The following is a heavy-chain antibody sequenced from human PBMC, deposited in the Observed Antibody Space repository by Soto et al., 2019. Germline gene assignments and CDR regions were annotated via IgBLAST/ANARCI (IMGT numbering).Heavy chain of an antibody. Sequence: SETLSLTCTVSGASIRNYYWTWIRQSGGKGLEWVGRIFGSGATNYNPSLSSRTTMSVDAAKNLLTLNVSSVTAADTAVYYCARIPPLGPSDSWGLGILVTVSS. CDR1: GASIRNYY. V-gene: IGHV4-4*07. D-gene: IGHD3-16*01. CDR2: IFGSGAT. J-gene: IGHJ5*01. CDR3: ARIPPLGPSDS.